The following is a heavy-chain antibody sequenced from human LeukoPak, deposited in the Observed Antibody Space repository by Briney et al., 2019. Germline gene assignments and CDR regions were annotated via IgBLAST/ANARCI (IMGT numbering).Heavy chain of an antibody. CDR1: GFTFSSYS. V-gene: IGHV3-48*01. J-gene: IGHJ4*02. D-gene: IGHD6-13*01. CDR2: ISSSSRTI. Sequence: GGSLRLSCAASGFTFSSYSMNWVRQAPGKGLEWVSYISSSSRTIYYADSVKGRFTISRDNAKNSLYLQMNSLRAEDTAVYYCARGGQAYSSSWYPSDYWGQGTLVTVSS. CDR3: ARGGQAYSSSWYPSDY.